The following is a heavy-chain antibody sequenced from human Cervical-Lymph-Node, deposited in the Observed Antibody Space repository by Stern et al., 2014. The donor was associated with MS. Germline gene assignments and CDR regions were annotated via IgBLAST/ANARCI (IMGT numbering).Heavy chain of an antibody. V-gene: IGHV3-23*04. CDR3: AVDPNSLNWFDL. Sequence: EVQLVESGGDLVQPGGSLRLSCAASGFAISNYAMTWVRQAPGKGLEWVSRVSDTARSPYYADSVEGRFTISRDTSKNTLHLQMRTLKAGNTALYYCAVDPNSLNWFDLWGQGTQVTVSS. J-gene: IGHJ5*02. D-gene: IGHD2-21*01. CDR1: GFAISNYA. CDR2: VSDTARSP.